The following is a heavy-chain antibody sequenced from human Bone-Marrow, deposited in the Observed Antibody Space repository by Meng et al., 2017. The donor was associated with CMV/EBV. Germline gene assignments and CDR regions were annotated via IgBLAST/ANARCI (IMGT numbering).Heavy chain of an antibody. CDR2: IYSGGSST. Sequence: GESLKISCAASGFTFSSYAMSWVRQAPGKGLEWVSVIYSGGSSTYYADSVKGRFTISRDNSKNTLYLQMNSLRAEDTAVYYCARERDVWFGELSAGIDYWGQGTLVTVSS. J-gene: IGHJ4*02. D-gene: IGHD3-10*01. CDR1: GFTFSSYA. V-gene: IGHV3-23*03. CDR3: ARERDVWFGELSAGIDY.